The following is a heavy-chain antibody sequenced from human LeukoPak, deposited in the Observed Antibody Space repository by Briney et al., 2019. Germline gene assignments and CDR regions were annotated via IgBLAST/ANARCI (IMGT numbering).Heavy chain of an antibody. CDR2: IYWDDDK. Sequence: TLSLTCSVSAGSISTYYWSWIRQPPGKALEWLALIYWDDDKRYSPSLKSRLTITKDTSKNQVVLTMTNMDPVDTATYYCAHSSYDYVWGSYRWAPFDYWGQGTLVTVSS. V-gene: IGHV2-5*08. CDR3: AHSSYDYVWGSYRWAPFDY. D-gene: IGHD3-16*02. CDR1: AGSISTYYWS. J-gene: IGHJ4*02.